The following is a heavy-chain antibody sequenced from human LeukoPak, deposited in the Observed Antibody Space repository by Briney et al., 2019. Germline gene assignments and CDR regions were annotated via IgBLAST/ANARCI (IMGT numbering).Heavy chain of an antibody. CDR2: INSDGSST. CDR1: GFNFSSYW. D-gene: IGHD6-19*01. V-gene: IGHV3-74*01. J-gene: IGHJ4*02. Sequence: GRSLRLSCAASGFNFSSYWMHWVRQAPGKGLVWVSRINSDGSSTSYADSVKGRFTISRDNAKNTLYLQMNSPRAEDTAVYYCAQGGRRSGWPFDYWGQGTLVTVSS. CDR3: AQGGRRSGWPFDY.